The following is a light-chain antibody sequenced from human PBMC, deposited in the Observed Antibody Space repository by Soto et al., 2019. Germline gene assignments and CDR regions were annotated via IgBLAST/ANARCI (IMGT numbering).Light chain of an antibody. CDR2: EVS. CDR3: SSYTANTTLGWV. CDR1: SSDIGSYKY. V-gene: IGLV2-14*01. J-gene: IGLJ3*02. Sequence: QSALTQPASVSGSPGQSITISCTGTSSDIGSYKYVSWYQQHPGKAPKLIIYEVSNRPSGVSHRFSGSKSGNTASLTISGLQAEDEADYYCSSYTANTTLGWVFGGGTKLTVL.